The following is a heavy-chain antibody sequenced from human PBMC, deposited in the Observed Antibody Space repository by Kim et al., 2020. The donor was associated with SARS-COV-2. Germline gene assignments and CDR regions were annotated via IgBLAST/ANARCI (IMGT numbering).Heavy chain of an antibody. Sequence: AESVKGRFTISRDNSRNTLYLQMDSLRAEDTAVYYCASGLYCGDVCYSAYWGQGTLATVSS. V-gene: IGHV3-53*01. CDR3: ASGLYCGDVCYSAY. D-gene: IGHD2-21*01. J-gene: IGHJ4*02.